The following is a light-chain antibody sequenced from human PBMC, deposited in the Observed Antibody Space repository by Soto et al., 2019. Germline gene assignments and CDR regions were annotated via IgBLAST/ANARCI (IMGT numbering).Light chain of an antibody. CDR3: QQRYNWLT. J-gene: IGKJ4*01. CDR2: DAS. CDR1: QSVSSN. Sequence: EIVMTQSPATLSVSPGERATLSCRASQSVSSNLAWYQQKPGQAPRLLIHDASNRAPGTPARFSGSGSGTDFTLTISSLEPEDSAVYYCQQRYNWLTFGGGTKVDIK. V-gene: IGKV3-11*01.